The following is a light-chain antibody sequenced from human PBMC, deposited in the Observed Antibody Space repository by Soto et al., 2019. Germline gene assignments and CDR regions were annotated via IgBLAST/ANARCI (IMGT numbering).Light chain of an antibody. J-gene: IGLJ3*02. Sequence: QSVLTQPPSASGTPGQRVTISCSGSISNIGSNTVNWYQWLPGTAPKLLIYSNNQRPSGAPDRFSGSKSGTSASLAISGPQSEDEADYYCPAWDDSLDGWVFGGGTKLTVL. CDR3: PAWDDSLDGWV. CDR2: SNN. V-gene: IGLV1-44*01. CDR1: ISNIGSNT.